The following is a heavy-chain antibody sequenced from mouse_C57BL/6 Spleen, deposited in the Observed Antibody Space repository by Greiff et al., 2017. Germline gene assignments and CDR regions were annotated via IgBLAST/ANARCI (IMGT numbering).Heavy chain of an antibody. J-gene: IGHJ4*01. Sequence: EVKLQESGAELVRPGASVKLSCTASGFNIKDDYMHWVKQRPEQGLEWIGRIDPENGDTEYASKFQGKATITADTSSNTAYLQLSSLTSEDTAVYYCTLYYGSRYAMDYWGQGTSVTVSS. CDR1: GFNIKDDY. D-gene: IGHD1-1*01. CDR2: IDPENGDT. CDR3: TLYYGSRYAMDY. V-gene: IGHV14-4*01.